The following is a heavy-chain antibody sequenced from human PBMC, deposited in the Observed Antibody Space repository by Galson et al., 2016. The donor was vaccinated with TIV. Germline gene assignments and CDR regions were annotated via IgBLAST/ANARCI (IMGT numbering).Heavy chain of an antibody. V-gene: IGHV5-51*01. CDR1: GYRFTNYW. D-gene: IGHD3/OR15-3a*01. J-gene: IGHJ4*02. Sequence: QSGAEVKKSGESLKISCKGSGYRFTNYWIGCVRQMPGKGLEWVAIISPGDSETRYSPSFQGQVTISADKSINTAFVPWSSLKASDTAMSYCARAFWTGNYFFDFWGQGTLVTVSS. CDR3: ARAFWTGNYFFDF. CDR2: ISPGDSET.